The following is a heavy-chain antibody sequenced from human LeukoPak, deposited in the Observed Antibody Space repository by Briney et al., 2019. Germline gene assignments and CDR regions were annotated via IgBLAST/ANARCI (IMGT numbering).Heavy chain of an antibody. CDR2: IYYSGST. J-gene: IGHJ5*02. CDR1: GGSISSSSYY. V-gene: IGHV4-39*01. Sequence: TSETLSLTCTVSGGSISSSSYYWGWIRQPPGKGLEWIGSIYYSGSTYYNPSLKSRVTISVDTSKNQFSLKLSSVTAADTAVYYCVSVVPAASEDWFDPWGQGTLVTVSS. D-gene: IGHD2-2*01. CDR3: VSVVPAASEDWFDP.